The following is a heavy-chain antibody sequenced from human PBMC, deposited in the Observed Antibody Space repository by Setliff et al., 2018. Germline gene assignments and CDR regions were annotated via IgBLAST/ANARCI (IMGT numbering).Heavy chain of an antibody. CDR1: GYTFTNYG. D-gene: IGHD3-10*01. Sequence: ASVKVSCKASGYTFTNYGINWVRQAPGQGLEWMGWINPYKGHTFYAHKFQDRLTMTTDTSTDTAFLELRGLTSDDTALYYCVRLVRYCSKTAFQRISGEEVWGQGTLVTVSS. V-gene: IGHV1-18*01. J-gene: IGHJ4*02. CDR3: VRLVRYCSKTAFQRISGEEV. CDR2: INPYKGHT.